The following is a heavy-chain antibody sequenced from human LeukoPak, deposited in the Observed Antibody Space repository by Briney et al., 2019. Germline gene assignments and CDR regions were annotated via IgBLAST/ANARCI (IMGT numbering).Heavy chain of an antibody. Sequence: GGSLRLSCAASGFTFSSYSMNWVRQAPGKGLEWISYISSSSSTIYYADSVKGRFTISRDNAKNSLYLQMNSLRAEDTAVYYCASALTGQQLPQWFDYWGQGTLVTVSS. CDR1: GFTFSSYS. CDR2: ISSSSSTI. CDR3: ASALTGQQLPQWFDY. V-gene: IGHV3-48*01. D-gene: IGHD6-13*01. J-gene: IGHJ4*02.